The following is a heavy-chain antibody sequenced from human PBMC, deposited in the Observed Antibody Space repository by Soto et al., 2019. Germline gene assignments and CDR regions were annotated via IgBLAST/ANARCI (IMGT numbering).Heavy chain of an antibody. CDR1: GYTFTGYY. Sequence: ASVKVSCKASGYTFTGYYMHWVRQAPGQGLEWMGWINPNSGGTNYAQKFQGRVTMTRDTSISTAYMELSRLRSDDTAVYYCAREALAAAGFDIWGQGTMVTVSS. J-gene: IGHJ3*02. D-gene: IGHD6-13*01. CDR2: INPNSGGT. V-gene: IGHV1-2*02. CDR3: AREALAAAGFDI.